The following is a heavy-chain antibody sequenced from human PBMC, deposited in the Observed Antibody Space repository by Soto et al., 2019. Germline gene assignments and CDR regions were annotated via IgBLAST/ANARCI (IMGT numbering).Heavy chain of an antibody. Sequence: QVQLVQSGAEVKKPGASVKVSCKASGYTFTSHDINWVRQATGQGLEWMGWMNPNSGNRVYAQKFQGRVTMTRYTFISTAYMELSSLIPEDTAVYYCVRLSLEYCSNTCWSSFDPLCQGTLVTVSS. V-gene: IGHV1-8*01. D-gene: IGHD2-2*01. CDR2: MNPNSGNR. CDR1: GYTFTSHD. CDR3: VRLSLEYCSNTCWSSFDP. J-gene: IGHJ5*02.